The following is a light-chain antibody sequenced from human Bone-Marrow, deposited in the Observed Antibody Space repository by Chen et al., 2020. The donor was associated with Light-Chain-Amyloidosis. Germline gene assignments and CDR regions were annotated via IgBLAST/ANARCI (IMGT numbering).Light chain of an antibody. CDR3: MQALQTSFT. Sequence: DIVMTQSPLSLPVTPGAPASISCRSSQSLLHFNGYNYLDWYLQKPGQSPQLLIYLGSNRASGGPDRFSGSGSGTDFTLKISRVEAEDVGVYYCMQALQTSFTFGPGTKVDIK. CDR1: QSLLHFNGYNY. CDR2: LGS. V-gene: IGKV2-28*01. J-gene: IGKJ3*01.